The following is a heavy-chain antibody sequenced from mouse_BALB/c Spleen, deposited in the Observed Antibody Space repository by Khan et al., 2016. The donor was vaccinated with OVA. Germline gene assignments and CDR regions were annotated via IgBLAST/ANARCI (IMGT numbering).Heavy chain of an antibody. CDR3: ARDYVRGLMDD. CDR1: GYSITSDFA. V-gene: IGHV3-2*02. J-gene: IGHJ4*01. D-gene: IGHD1-1*01. CDR2: ISYSGSI. Sequence: EVQLQESGPGLVKPSQSLSLTCTVTGYSITSDFAWNWIRQFPGNKLEWMGYISYSGSISYNPSLKSRISITRDTSKNQFFLQLNSVTTEDADTYDCARDYVRGLMDDWGQGTSVTVSS.